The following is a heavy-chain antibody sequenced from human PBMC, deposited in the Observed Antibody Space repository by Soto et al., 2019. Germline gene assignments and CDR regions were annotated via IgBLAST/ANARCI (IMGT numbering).Heavy chain of an antibody. J-gene: IGHJ6*02. Sequence: PGGSLRLSCAASGFTFSSYWMHWVRQAPGKGLVWVSCINSDGSSTKYADSVKGRFTISRDNAKNTLYLQMNSLRAEDTAVYYCARGYYDFCSGYQDVWGQGTTVTISS. V-gene: IGHV3-74*01. CDR3: ARGYYDFCSGYQDV. CDR2: INSDGSST. CDR1: GFTFSSYW. D-gene: IGHD3-3*01.